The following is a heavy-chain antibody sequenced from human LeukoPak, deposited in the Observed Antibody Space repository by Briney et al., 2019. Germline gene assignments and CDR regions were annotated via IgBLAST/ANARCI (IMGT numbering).Heavy chain of an antibody. CDR3: AREVGYCSGGSCPTGMVV. Sequence: PSETLSLTCTVSGGSISSGSYYWSWIRQPTGKGLEWIGRIYTSGGTNYNPSLKSRVTISVDTSKNQFSLKLSSVTAADTAVYYCAREVGYCSGGSCPTGMVVWGQGTTVTVSS. CDR2: IYTSGGT. CDR1: GGSISSGSYY. D-gene: IGHD2-15*01. J-gene: IGHJ6*02. V-gene: IGHV4-61*02.